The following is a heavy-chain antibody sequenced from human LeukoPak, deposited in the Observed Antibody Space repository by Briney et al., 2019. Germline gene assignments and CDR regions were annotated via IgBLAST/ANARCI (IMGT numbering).Heavy chain of an antibody. V-gene: IGHV3-23*01. Sequence: GGSLRLSCAASGFTFSDYAMTWVRQAPGKGLEWVATISGSGVMTYYADSVKGRFTVSGDNSKNTLYLQMSSLTAADTAVYYCAKDRSIGTYYTFDHWGQGTLVTVSS. D-gene: IGHD1-26*01. CDR1: GFTFSDYA. CDR3: AKDRSIGTYYTFDH. CDR2: ISGSGVMT. J-gene: IGHJ4*02.